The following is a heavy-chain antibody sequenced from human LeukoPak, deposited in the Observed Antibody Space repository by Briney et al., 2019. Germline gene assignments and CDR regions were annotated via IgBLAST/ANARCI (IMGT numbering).Heavy chain of an antibody. CDR2: IKQDGSEK. CDR3: AREEGYCSSTSCYTGWFDY. CDR1: GFTFSSYW. D-gene: IGHD2-2*02. Sequence: GGSLRLSCAASGFTFSSYWMSWVRQAPGKGLEWVANIKQDGSEKYYVDSVKGRFTISRDNAKNSLYLQMNSLRAEDTAVYYCAREEGYCSSTSCYTGWFDYWGQGTLVTVSS. J-gene: IGHJ4*02. V-gene: IGHV3-7*01.